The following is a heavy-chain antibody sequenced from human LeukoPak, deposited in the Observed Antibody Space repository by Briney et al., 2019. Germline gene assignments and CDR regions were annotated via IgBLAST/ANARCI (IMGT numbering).Heavy chain of an antibody. CDR3: AREGRQDYVYFDH. CDR2: INHSGST. Sequence: PSETLSLTCAVYGESFSGHYRTWIRQPPGRGLEWIGEINHSGSTTSNPSLNNRVTISVDTSKNQFSLKLTSVTAADTAVYYCAREGRQDYVYFDHWGQGSLVTVSS. D-gene: IGHD4-17*01. J-gene: IGHJ4*02. CDR1: GESFSGHY. V-gene: IGHV4-34*01.